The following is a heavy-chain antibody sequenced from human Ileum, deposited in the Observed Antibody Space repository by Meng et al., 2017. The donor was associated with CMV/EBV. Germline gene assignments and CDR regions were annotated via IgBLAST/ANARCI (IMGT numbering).Heavy chain of an antibody. J-gene: IGHJ4*01. CDR3: ARVPWPRVQALKATTVKYVDF. Sequence: GSLRLSCTVYGGSLSDYHWSWIRQPPGKGLEWVGEINNRGSTKYNPSLASRATISIGTSNNQFSLTLSSVTDADTAVYYCARVPWPRVQALKATTVKYVDFWGPGTLVTVSS. CDR1: GGSLSDYH. CDR2: INNRGST. D-gene: IGHD4-11*01. V-gene: IGHV4-34*01.